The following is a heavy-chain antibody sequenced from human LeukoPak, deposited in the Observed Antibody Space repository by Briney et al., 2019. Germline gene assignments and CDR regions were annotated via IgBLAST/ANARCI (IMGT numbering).Heavy chain of an antibody. CDR2: ISHSGST. Sequence: SETLSLTCAVSGSSISSGYYWGWIRQPPGKGLEWIGSISHSGSTYYNPSLKSRVTISVDTSKDQFSLKLSSVTAADTAVYYCARGKKNWNDGAFDIWGQGTMVTVSS. V-gene: IGHV4-38-2*01. D-gene: IGHD1-1*01. J-gene: IGHJ3*02. CDR1: GSSISSGYY. CDR3: ARGKKNWNDGAFDI.